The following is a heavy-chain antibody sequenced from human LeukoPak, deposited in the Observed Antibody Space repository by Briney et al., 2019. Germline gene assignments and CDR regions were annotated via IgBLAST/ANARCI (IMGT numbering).Heavy chain of an antibody. CDR3: ARGRRDGYNYWFDY. J-gene: IGHJ4*02. D-gene: IGHD5-24*01. CDR2: IYYSGST. V-gene: IGHV4-59*01. Sequence: IPSETLSLTCTVSGGSISSYYWSWIRQPPGKGLEWIGYIYYSGSTNYNPSLKSRVTISVDTSKNQFSLKLSSVTAADTAVYYCARGRRDGYNYWFDYWGQGTLVTVSS. CDR1: GGSISSYY.